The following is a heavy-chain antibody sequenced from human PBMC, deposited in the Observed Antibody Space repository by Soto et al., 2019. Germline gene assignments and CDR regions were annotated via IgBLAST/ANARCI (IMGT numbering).Heavy chain of an antibody. CDR3: ARAANYYGSGNDY. D-gene: IGHD3-10*01. Sequence: PSETLSLTCTVSGGSISSSSYYWGWIRQPPGKGLEWIGNIYYSGSTYYNPSLKSRVTISVDTSKNQFSLKLSSVTAADTAVYYCARAANYYGSGNDYWGQGTLVTVSS. CDR2: IYYSGST. CDR1: GGSISSSSYY. V-gene: IGHV4-39*07. J-gene: IGHJ4*02.